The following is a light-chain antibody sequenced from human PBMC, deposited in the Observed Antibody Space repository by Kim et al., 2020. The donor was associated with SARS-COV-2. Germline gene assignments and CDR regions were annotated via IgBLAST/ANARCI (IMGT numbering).Light chain of an antibody. CDR3: QQYNSYWT. CDR2: KAS. Sequence: DIQMTQSPSTLSASVGDRVTITCRASQSISNWLAWYQQKPGKAPKLLIYKASTLESRVPSRFSGSGSGTEFTLTINSLQPDDFATYYCQQYNSYWTFGQGTKVDIK. J-gene: IGKJ1*01. V-gene: IGKV1-5*03. CDR1: QSISNW.